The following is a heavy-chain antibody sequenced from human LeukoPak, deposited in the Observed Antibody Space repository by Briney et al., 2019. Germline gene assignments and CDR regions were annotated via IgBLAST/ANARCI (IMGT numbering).Heavy chain of an antibody. CDR3: AKDIKVGGTTPTT. J-gene: IGHJ5*02. CDR1: GFTFSNYA. V-gene: IGHV3-23*01. D-gene: IGHD1-26*01. Sequence: GGSLRLSCAAYGFTFSNYAMSWVRQAPGKGLEWVSGISGSGGTTYYADSVKGRFTISRDNPKNTLSLQMNSLRAEDAAVYYCAKDIKVGGTTPTTWGQGTLVTVSS. CDR2: ISGSGGTT.